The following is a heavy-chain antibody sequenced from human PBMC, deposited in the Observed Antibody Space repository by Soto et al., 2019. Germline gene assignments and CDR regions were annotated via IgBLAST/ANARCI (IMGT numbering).Heavy chain of an antibody. D-gene: IGHD2-2*01. CDR1: GFTFSDHY. V-gene: IGHV3-72*01. CDR3: AKIYCTGTSCALHYYYMDV. CDR2: ARNKANGTTT. J-gene: IGHJ6*03. Sequence: EVQLVESGGGLVQPGGSLRLSCAASGFTFSDHYMDWVRQAPGEGLAWVGRARNKANGTTTEYAPSVKGRFTTSRDDSKNSLYLQMNSLKTEDTAVYYCAKIYCTGTSCALHYYYMDVWGKGTTVTVSS.